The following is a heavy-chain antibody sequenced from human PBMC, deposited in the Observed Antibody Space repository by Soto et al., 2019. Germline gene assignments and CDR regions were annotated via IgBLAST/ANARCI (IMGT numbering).Heavy chain of an antibody. V-gene: IGHV2-70*11. CDR1: GFSLSTSGMC. CDR2: IDWDDDK. CDR3: ARIHGIAAAGRPLPDY. J-gene: IGHJ4*02. Sequence: GSGPTLVNPTQTLTLTCTFSGFSLSTSGMCVSWIRQPPGKALEWLARIDWDDDKYYSTSLKTRLTISKDTSKNQVVLTMTNMDPVDTATYYCARIHGIAAAGRPLPDYWGQGTLVTVSS. D-gene: IGHD6-13*01.